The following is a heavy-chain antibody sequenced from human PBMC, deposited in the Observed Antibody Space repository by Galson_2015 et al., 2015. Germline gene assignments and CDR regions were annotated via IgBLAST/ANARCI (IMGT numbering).Heavy chain of an antibody. CDR1: GGTFSTYA. V-gene: IGHV1-69*13. D-gene: IGHD2-2*03. CDR3: ATRGGDRSITSCYSSLDY. CDR2: IIPIFRTS. J-gene: IGHJ4*02. Sequence: SVKVSCKASGGTFSTYAISWVRQVPGQGLEWMGGIIPIFRTSTYAQKFQGRVTITADESASTVYMDLSSLTSEDTAVYYCATRGGDRSITSCYSSLDYWGQGTLVTVSS.